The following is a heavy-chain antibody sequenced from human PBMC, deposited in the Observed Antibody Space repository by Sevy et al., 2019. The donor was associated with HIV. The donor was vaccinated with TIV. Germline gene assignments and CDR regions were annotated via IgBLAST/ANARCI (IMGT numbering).Heavy chain of an antibody. CDR2: IFYSGSH. CDR3: ARQRASSGYFYFDS. V-gene: IGHV4-30-4*01. Sequence: SETLSLTCTVSGGSISSGDYYWSWIRQPPGKGLEWIGYIFYSGSHYFNPSLKSRVTISLDTSKSQFSLRLSSVTAADTAVFYCARQRASSGYFYFDSWGQGTLVTVSS. CDR1: GGSISSGDYY. D-gene: IGHD3-22*01. J-gene: IGHJ4*02.